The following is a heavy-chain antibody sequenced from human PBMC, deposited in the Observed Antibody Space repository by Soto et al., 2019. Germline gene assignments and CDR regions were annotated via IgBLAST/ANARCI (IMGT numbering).Heavy chain of an antibody. CDR1: GGSFSGYY. D-gene: IGHD3-3*01. J-gene: IGHJ6*02. V-gene: IGHV4-34*01. Sequence: KPSETLSLTCAVYGGSFSGYYWSWIRQPPGKGLEWIGEINHSGSTNYNPSLKSRVTISVDTSKNQFSLKLSSVTAADTAVYYCARTRAWQSGYYRGYYYYGMDVWGQGTTVTAP. CDR2: INHSGST. CDR3: ARTRAWQSGYYRGYYYYGMDV.